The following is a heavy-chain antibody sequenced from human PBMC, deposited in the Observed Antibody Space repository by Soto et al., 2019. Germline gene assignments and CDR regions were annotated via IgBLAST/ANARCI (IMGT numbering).Heavy chain of an antibody. CDR1: VYTFTSYY. CDR2: INPSGGST. D-gene: IGHD2-2*01. CDR3: ARASSDIVLVPAANNWFDP. J-gene: IGHJ5*02. Sequence: ASVTASCKASVYTFTSYYMHWVRRAPGQGLEWMGIINPSGGSTSYAQKFQGRVTMTRDTSTSTVYMELSSLRSEDTAVYYCARASSDIVLVPAANNWFDPWGQGTLVTVSS. V-gene: IGHV1-46*01.